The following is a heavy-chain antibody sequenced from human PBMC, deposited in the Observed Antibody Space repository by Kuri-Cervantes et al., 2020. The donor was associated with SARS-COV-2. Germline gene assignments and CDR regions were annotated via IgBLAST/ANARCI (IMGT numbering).Heavy chain of an antibody. CDR3: ARDHYDFWSGYFFDY. V-gene: IGHV3-30-3*01. CDR2: ISYDGSNK. CDR1: GFTFSSYA. D-gene: IGHD3-3*01. Sequence: GGSLRLSCAASGFTFSSYAMLWVRQAPGKGLEWVAVISYDGSNKYYADSVKGRFTISRDNSKNTLYLQMNSLRAEDTAVYYCARDHYDFWSGYFFDYWGQGTLVTVSS. J-gene: IGHJ4*02.